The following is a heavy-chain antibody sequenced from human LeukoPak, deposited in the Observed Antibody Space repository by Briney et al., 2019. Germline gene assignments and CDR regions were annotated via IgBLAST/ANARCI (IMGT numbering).Heavy chain of an antibody. Sequence: GASVKVSCKASGYTFTSYYMHWVRQAPGQGLEWMGIINPSGGSTSYAQKFQGRVTMTRDTSTSTVYMELSSLRSEDTAVYYCARDLTYCSGGSCYSTGMDVWGQGTTVTVSS. CDR3: ARDLTYCSGGSCYSTGMDV. CDR2: INPSGGST. D-gene: IGHD2-15*01. V-gene: IGHV1-46*01. J-gene: IGHJ6*02. CDR1: GYTFTSYY.